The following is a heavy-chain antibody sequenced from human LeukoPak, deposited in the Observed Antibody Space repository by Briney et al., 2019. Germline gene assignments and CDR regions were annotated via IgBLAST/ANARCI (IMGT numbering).Heavy chain of an antibody. CDR1: GGSISSYY. CDR2: IYYSGST. Sequence: KTSETLSLTCTVSGGSISSYYWSWIRQPPGKGLEWIGYIYYSGSTNYNPSLKSRVTISVDTSKNQFSLKLSSVTAADTAVYYCARDYYDFWSGYPLTYGMDVWGQGTTVTVSS. V-gene: IGHV4-59*01. J-gene: IGHJ6*02. CDR3: ARDYYDFWSGYPLTYGMDV. D-gene: IGHD3-3*01.